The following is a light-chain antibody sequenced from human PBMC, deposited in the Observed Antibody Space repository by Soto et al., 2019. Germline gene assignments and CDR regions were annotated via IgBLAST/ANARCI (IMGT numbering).Light chain of an antibody. CDR2: AAS. J-gene: IGKJ4*01. Sequence: DIQLTQSPSFLSASVGDRVTITCRASQGISSYLAWYQQKPGKAPKLLIYAASTLQSGVPSRFSGSGSGTEFTLTIRSLQPEDFANYYCQQLNSYPRTFGGGTKVEIK. CDR3: QQLNSYPRT. CDR1: QGISSY. V-gene: IGKV1-9*01.